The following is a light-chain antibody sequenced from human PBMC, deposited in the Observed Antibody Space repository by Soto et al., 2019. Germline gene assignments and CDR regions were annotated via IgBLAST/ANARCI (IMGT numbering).Light chain of an antibody. V-gene: IGKV3-15*01. Sequence: EIVMTQSPATLSVSPGERVTLSCRASQSVSSNLAWYQQRPGQAPRLLIYGASTRATGIPARFSGSGSGTEFPLTISSLLSEDFAIYYCQQYNNWPLLTFGGGTKVEIK. CDR2: GAS. J-gene: IGKJ4*01. CDR1: QSVSSN. CDR3: QQYNNWPLLT.